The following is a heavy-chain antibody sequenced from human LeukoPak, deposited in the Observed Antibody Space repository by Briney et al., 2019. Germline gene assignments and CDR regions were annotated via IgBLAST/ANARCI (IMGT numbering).Heavy chain of an antibody. D-gene: IGHD6-13*01. Sequence: GGSLRLSCAASGFTFSSYWMHWVRQAPGKGLVWVSRIISDGSSRSYADSVKGRFTISRDSAENTLYLQMNSLRAEDTAVYYCARDRGAAAFDIWGQGTMVTVSS. CDR3: ARDRGAAAFDI. V-gene: IGHV3-74*01. J-gene: IGHJ3*02. CDR2: IISDGSSR. CDR1: GFTFSSYW.